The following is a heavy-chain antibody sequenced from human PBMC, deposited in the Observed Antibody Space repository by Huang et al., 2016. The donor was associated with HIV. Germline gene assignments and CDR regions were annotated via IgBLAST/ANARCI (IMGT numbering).Heavy chain of an antibody. J-gene: IGHJ4*02. CDR2: VYPCDSDT. D-gene: IGHD2-2*01. V-gene: IGHV5-51*01. CDR1: GYTFTHYW. Sequence: EVQLVQSGVELKKPGESLKISCRASGYTFTHYWIGWVRQMPGKGLGWMGIVYPCDSDTRYRPSFQGQVTISAYKSVNTASLQWGGLKASDTAIYYCARFSHKRSTHESGFGYWGQGTLVTVSS. CDR3: ARFSHKRSTHESGFGY.